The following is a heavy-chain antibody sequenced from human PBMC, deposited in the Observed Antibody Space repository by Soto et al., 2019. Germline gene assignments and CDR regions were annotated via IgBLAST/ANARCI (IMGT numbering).Heavy chain of an antibody. V-gene: IGHV4-59*01. J-gene: IGHJ6*02. Sequence: PSETLSLTCTVSGGSISSYYWSWIRQPPGKGLEWIGYIYYSGSTNYNPSLKSRVTISVDTSKNQFSLKLSSVTAADTAVYYCARVPRPQHHYGMDVWGQGTTVTVSS. CDR2: IYYSGST. CDR1: GGSISSYY. CDR3: ARVPRPQHHYGMDV. D-gene: IGHD6-13*01.